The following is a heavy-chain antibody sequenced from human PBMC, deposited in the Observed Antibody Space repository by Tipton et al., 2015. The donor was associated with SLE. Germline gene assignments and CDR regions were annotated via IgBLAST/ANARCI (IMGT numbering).Heavy chain of an antibody. J-gene: IGHJ6*03. Sequence: SLRLSCAASGFTFSSYAMHWVRQDPGKGLEWVAVISYDGSNKYYADSVKGRFTISRDNSKNTLYLQMNSLRAEDTAVYYCARDMVTGDFYYYMDVWGKGTTVTVSS. V-gene: IGHV3-30-3*01. D-gene: IGHD7-27*01. CDR3: ARDMVTGDFYYYMDV. CDR1: GFTFSSYA. CDR2: ISYDGSNK.